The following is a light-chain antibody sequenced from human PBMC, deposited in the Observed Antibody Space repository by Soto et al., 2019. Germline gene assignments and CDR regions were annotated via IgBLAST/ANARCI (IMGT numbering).Light chain of an antibody. Sequence: QAVLTQPRSVSGSPGQSVTISCTGTSSDVGGYDYVSWYQQHPGKAPKLMISDVTKRPSGVPDRFSGSKSGNTASLTISGLQAEDEADYYCCSYAGYYTPYVFGPGPKVTVL. J-gene: IGLJ1*01. CDR2: DVT. CDR3: CSYAGYYTPYV. V-gene: IGLV2-11*01. CDR1: SSDVGGYDY.